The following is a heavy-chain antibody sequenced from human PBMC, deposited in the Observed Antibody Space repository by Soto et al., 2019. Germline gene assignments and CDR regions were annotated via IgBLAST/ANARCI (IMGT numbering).Heavy chain of an antibody. CDR1: GFTFSSYW. CDR3: ARDRYCSSTSCKLYYYYGMDV. D-gene: IGHD2-2*01. V-gene: IGHV3-7*01. CDR2: IKQDGSEK. J-gene: IGHJ6*02. Sequence: QPGGSLRLSCAASGFTFSSYWMSWVRQAPGKGLEWVANIKQDGSEKYYVDSVKGRFTISRDNAKNSLYLQMNSLRAEDTAVYYCARDRYCSSTSCKLYYYYGMDVWGQGTTVTVSS.